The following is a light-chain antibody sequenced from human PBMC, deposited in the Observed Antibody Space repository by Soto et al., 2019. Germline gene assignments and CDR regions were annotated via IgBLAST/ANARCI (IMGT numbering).Light chain of an antibody. J-gene: IGKJ1*01. V-gene: IGKV3-15*01. CDR2: GAS. CDR3: QRYNSWPPT. CDR1: QSVSSD. Sequence: EIVMTQSPATLSVSPGERVTLSCRASQSVSSDLAWYQQKPGQTPRLLIYGASTRATGIPVRFSGSGSGTEFTLTITSLQSEDFAVYYCQRYNSWPPTFGQGTKVEFQ.